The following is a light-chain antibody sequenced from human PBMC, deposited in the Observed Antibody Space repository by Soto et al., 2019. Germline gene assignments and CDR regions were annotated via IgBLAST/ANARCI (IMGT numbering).Light chain of an antibody. CDR3: FSYTTSTTNV. CDR1: SSDIGGYNF. Sequence: QSALTQAASVSGSPGQSITISCAGTSSDIGGYNFVSWYQQHPGKAPKLMIFEVNKRPSGVSNRFSGSKSGNTASLTISGLQAEDEADYFCFSYTTSTTNVFGTGTKLTVL. V-gene: IGLV2-14*01. J-gene: IGLJ1*01. CDR2: EVN.